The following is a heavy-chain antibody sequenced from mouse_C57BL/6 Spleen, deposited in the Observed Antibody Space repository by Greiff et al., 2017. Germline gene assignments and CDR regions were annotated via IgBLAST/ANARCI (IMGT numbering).Heavy chain of an antibody. Sequence: QVQLQQSGAELVRPGASVTLSCKASGYTFTDYEMHWVKQTPVHGLEWIGAIDPETGGTAYNQKFKGKAILTADKSSSTAYMELRSLTSEDSAVYYCTRRLLLLGYFDYWGQGTTLTVSS. CDR3: TRRLLLLGYFDY. CDR1: GYTFTDYE. V-gene: IGHV1-15*01. J-gene: IGHJ2*01. CDR2: IDPETGGT. D-gene: IGHD1-1*01.